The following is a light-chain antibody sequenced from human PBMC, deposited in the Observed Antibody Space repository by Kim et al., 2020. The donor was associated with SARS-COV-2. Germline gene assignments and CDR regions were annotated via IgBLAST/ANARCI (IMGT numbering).Light chain of an antibody. Sequence: SASVGSRVTISCRASESIGTWLSWYQQKPGIAPRLLIYLASTLENGVPSRFSGTGSGTEFSLSITSLQPDDFATYYCQHYRRSPYTFGQGTKLEI. CDR1: ESIGTW. CDR3: QHYRRSPYT. V-gene: IGKV1-5*03. CDR2: LAS. J-gene: IGKJ2*01.